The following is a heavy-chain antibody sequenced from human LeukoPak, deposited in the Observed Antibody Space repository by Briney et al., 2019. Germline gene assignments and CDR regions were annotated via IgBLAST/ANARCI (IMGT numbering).Heavy chain of an antibody. CDR3: ARGISIAAADTWNYFDY. CDR2: ISSSSSTI. Sequence: PGGSLRLSCAASGFTFSRYSMNRVRQAPGKGLEWVSYISSSSSTIYYADSVKGRFTISRDNAKNSLYLQMNSRRAEDTAVYYCARGISIAAADTWNYFDYWGQGTLVTVSS. CDR1: GFTFSRYS. J-gene: IGHJ4*02. V-gene: IGHV3-48*01. D-gene: IGHD6-13*01.